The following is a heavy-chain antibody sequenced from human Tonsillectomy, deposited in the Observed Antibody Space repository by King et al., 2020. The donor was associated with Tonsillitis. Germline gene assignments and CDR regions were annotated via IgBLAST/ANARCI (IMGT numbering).Heavy chain of an antibody. CDR3: ARDRNRGGEHDY. Sequence: QLVQSGGGLVQPGGSLTLSCVASGFTLSNYWMNWVRQAPGKGLEWVAKIQRDGSERYYVDSVKGRFTISRDNADNSLYLRMNSLRAEDTAVYYCARDRNRGGEHDYWGQGTLVTVSS. V-gene: IGHV3-7*01. D-gene: IGHD2-21*01. CDR1: GFTLSNYW. J-gene: IGHJ4*02. CDR2: IQRDGSER.